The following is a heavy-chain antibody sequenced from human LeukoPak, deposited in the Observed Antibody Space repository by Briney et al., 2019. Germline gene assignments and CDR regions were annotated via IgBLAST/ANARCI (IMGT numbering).Heavy chain of an antibody. CDR1: GGSISDYS. V-gene: IGHV4-59*01. CDR2: IYYSGSA. J-gene: IGHJ4*02. D-gene: IGHD6-25*01. Sequence: SETLSLTCTVSGGSISDYSWSWIRQPPGKGLEWIGNIYYSGSANHNPSLKSRVTISRDTSKNQFSLKLTSVTTADTAVYYCARAGGVKTAALDLDYWGQGTLITVSS. CDR3: ARAGGVKTAALDLDY.